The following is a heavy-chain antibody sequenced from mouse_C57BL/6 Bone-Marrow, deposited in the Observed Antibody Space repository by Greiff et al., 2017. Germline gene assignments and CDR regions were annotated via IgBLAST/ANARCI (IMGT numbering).Heavy chain of an antibody. Sequence: QVQLQQSGAELVRPGSSVKLSCKASGYTFTSYWMDWVKQRPGQGLEWIGNIYPSDSETHYNHKFKDKATLTVDKSSSTAYMQLSSLTSEDSAVYNRASSILLRRFAYWGQGTLVTVSA. CDR2: IYPSDSET. J-gene: IGHJ3*01. V-gene: IGHV1-61*01. CDR1: GYTFTSYW. D-gene: IGHD1-1*01. CDR3: ASSILLRRFAY.